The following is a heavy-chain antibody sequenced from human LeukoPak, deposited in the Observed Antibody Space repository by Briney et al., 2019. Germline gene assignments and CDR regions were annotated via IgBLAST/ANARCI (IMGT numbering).Heavy chain of an antibody. J-gene: IGHJ4*02. D-gene: IGHD3-10*01. V-gene: IGHV4-59*01. Sequence: SETLSLTCTVSGGSISNYYWTWIRQPPGKGLEWIGYIYYDGSTNYNPSLKSRVTISLDTPKNQFSLKLSSVTAADTAVYYCARDGGYGSGSALWGQGTLITVSS. CDR3: ARDGGYGSGSAL. CDR1: GGSISNYY. CDR2: IYYDGST.